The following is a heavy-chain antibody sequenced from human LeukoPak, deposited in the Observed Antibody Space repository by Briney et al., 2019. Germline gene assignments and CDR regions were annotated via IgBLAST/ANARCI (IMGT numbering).Heavy chain of an antibody. J-gene: IGHJ6*03. D-gene: IGHD3-16*01. CDR2: ISSSGSTI. CDR1: GFTFSSYS. Sequence: GGSLRLSCAASGFTFSSYSMNWVRQAPGKGLEWVSYISSSGSTIYYADSVKGRFTISRDNAKNSLYLQMNSLRAEDTAVYYCARATHGVFYYYMDVWGKGTTVTISS. CDR3: ARATHGVFYYYMDV. V-gene: IGHV3-48*04.